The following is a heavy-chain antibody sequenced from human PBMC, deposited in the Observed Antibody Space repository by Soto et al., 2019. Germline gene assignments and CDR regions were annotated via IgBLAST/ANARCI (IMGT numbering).Heavy chain of an antibody. V-gene: IGHV5-51*01. CDR3: ARLGYYDSSGDWYFDL. D-gene: IGHD3-22*01. CDR1: GYSFTSYW. J-gene: IGHJ2*01. Sequence: GESLKISCKGSGYSFTSYWIGWVRQMPGKGLEWMGIIYPGDSDTRYSPSFQGQVTISADKSISTAYLQWSSLKASDTAMYYCARLGYYDSSGDWYFDLWGRGTLVTVSS. CDR2: IYPGDSDT.